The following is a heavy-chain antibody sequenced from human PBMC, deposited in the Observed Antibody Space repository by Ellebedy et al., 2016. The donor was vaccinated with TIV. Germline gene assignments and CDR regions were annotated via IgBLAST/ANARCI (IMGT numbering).Heavy chain of an antibody. CDR3: ARDRAAYYYDSSGYPY. Sequence: ASVKVSCKASAYTFTGYYMHWVRQAPRQGLERMGWINPNSGGTNYAQKFQGRVTMTRDTSISTAYMELSRLRSDDTAVYYCARDRAAYYYDSSGYPYWGQGTLVTVSS. D-gene: IGHD3-22*01. CDR1: AYTFTGYY. J-gene: IGHJ4*02. V-gene: IGHV1-2*02. CDR2: INPNSGGT.